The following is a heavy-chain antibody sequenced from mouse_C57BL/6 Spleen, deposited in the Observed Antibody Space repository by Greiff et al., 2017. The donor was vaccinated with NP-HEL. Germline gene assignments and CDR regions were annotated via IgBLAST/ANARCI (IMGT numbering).Heavy chain of an antibody. V-gene: IGHV1-55*01. D-gene: IGHD2-4*01. CDR2: IYPGSGST. J-gene: IGHJ3*01. Sequence: QLQQPGAELVKPGASVKMSCKASGYTFTSYWITWVKQRPGQGLEWIGDIYPGSGSTNYNEKFKSKATLTVDTSSSTAYMQLSSLTSEDSAVYYCARSNYDYSWFAYWGQGTLVTVSA. CDR1: GYTFTSYW. CDR3: ARSNYDYSWFAY.